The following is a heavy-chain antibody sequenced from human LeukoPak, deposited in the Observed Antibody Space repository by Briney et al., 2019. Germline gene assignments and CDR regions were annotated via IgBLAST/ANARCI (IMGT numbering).Heavy chain of an antibody. D-gene: IGHD3-9*01. J-gene: IGHJ3*02. CDR1: GYSFIAYG. CDR3: ARVGRYSHRPGPFDI. V-gene: IGHV1-18*01. Sequence: GASVKVSCKASGYSFIAYGISWVRQAPGQGLEWMGWISAYNGNRNYAQKLQGRVTMTTDTSTSTAYMELRSLRSDDTAVYYCARVGRYSHRPGPFDIWGQGTMVTVSS. CDR2: ISAYNGNR.